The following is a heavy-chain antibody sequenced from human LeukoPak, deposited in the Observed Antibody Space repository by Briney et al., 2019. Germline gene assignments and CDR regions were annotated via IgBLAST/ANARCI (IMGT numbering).Heavy chain of an antibody. V-gene: IGHV3-7*03. J-gene: IGHJ4*02. CDR1: GITFSRFW. CDR3: AREWKEDDFWSGYYTGVDY. Sequence: PGGSLRLSCAASGITFSRFWMSWVRQAPGKGLQWVANINQDGSEKHYVDSVKGRFTISRDNAENSLYLQMNSLRAEDTAVYYCAREWKEDDFWSGYYTGVDYWGQGTLVTVSS. CDR2: INQDGSEK. D-gene: IGHD3-3*01.